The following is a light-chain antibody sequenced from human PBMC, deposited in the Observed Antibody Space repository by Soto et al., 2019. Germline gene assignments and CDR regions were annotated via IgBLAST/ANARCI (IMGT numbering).Light chain of an antibody. V-gene: IGLV9-49*01. CDR1: SGYSNYK. CDR3: GADHGSGSNFVV. Sequence: QSVLTQPPSASASLGASVTLTCTLSSGYSNYKVDWYQQRPGKGPRFVMRVGTGGIVGSKGDGIPDRFSVLGSGLNRYLTIKNIQEEDESDYHCGADHGSGSNFVVFGGGTKGPS. J-gene: IGLJ2*01. CDR2: VGTGGIVG.